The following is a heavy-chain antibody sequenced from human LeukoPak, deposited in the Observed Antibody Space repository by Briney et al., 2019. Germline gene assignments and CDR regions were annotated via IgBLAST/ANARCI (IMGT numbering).Heavy chain of an antibody. CDR1: GGSISSGGYY. J-gene: IGHJ4*02. CDR3: ATGYEIPDY. V-gene: IGHV4-31*03. Sequence: SETLSLTCTVSGGSISSGGYYWSWIRQHPGKGLEYLGYMYYTGSTYYNPSLKSRVTISVDTSKNQFSLKLSSVTAADTAVYYCATGYEIPDYWGQGTLVTVSS. D-gene: IGHD5-12*01. CDR2: MYYTGST.